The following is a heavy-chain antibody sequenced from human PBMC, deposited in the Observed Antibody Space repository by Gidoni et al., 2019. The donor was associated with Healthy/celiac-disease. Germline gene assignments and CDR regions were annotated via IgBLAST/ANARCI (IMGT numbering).Heavy chain of an antibody. J-gene: IGHJ5*02. V-gene: IGHV3-23*01. CDR2: ISGSGGST. Sequence: EVQLLESGGGLVQPGGSLRLSCAASGFTFSSYAMSWVRQAPGKGLEWVSAISGSGGSTYYADSVKGRFTISRDNSKNTLYLQMNSLRAEDTAVYYCAKDREEWELLRGWFDPWGQGTLVTVSS. CDR3: AKDREEWELLRGWFDP. D-gene: IGHD1-26*01. CDR1: GFTFSSYA.